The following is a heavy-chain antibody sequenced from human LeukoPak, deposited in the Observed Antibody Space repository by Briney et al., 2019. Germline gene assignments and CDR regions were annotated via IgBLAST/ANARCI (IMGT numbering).Heavy chain of an antibody. CDR3: ARFRIAGAKNYCGMDV. J-gene: IGHJ6*02. CDR1: GYMFLRNY. V-gene: IGHV1-2*02. Sequence: ASVKVSCKASGYMFLRNYIHWVRQAPGQGLEWMGWINPNSGATNYAQKFQGRVTMTRDTSISTAYMELSRLRSDDTAVYYCARFRIAGAKNYCGMDVWGQGTTVTVSS. D-gene: IGHD6-13*01. CDR2: INPNSGAT.